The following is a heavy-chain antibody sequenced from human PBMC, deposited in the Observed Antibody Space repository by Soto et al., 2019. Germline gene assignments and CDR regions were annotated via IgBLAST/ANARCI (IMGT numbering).Heavy chain of an antibody. CDR3: ARAGDIPARPDY. CDR1: GGSMSSFH. CDR2: IYDSGSR. J-gene: IGHJ4*02. V-gene: IGHV4-59*01. D-gene: IGHD6-6*01. Sequence: ASETLSLTCTVSGGSMSSFHWSWVRQPPGKGLEWIGYIYDSGSRNYNPSLKSRVTISLDTSKNQFSLRLSSVTAADTGVYYCARAGDIPARPDYWGQGIQVTVSS.